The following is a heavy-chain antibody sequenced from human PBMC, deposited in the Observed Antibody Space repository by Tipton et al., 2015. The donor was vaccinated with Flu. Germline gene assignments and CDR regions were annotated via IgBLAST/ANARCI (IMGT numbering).Heavy chain of an antibody. J-gene: IGHJ5*02. CDR1: GFTFSSYG. CDR3: ARASTIFWGANFNRFGP. D-gene: IGHD3-3*01. V-gene: IGHV3-33*01. Sequence: SLRLSCAASGFTFSSYGMHWVRQAPGKGLEWVAVIWYDGSNKYYADSMKGRFTISRDNPKNTLYLQMNSLRAEDTAVYYCARASTIFWGANFNRFGPWGQGTLGPLPS. CDR2: IWYDGSNK.